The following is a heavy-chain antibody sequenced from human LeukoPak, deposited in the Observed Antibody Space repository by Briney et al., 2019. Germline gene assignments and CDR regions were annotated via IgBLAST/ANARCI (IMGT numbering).Heavy chain of an antibody. J-gene: IGHJ4*02. CDR1: GFPFNNYA. D-gene: IGHD3-10*02. CDR3: AKDRVVRGVMGAGAY. Sequence: PGESLKISFEAPGFPFNNYAMTWVRQAPGKGLEWVSTISGGGDNTYYADSVRGRFTISRDNVKNTLHLQMNSLRVEDTAVYYCAKDRVVRGVMGAGAYWGQGTLVTVSS. CDR2: ISGGGDNT. V-gene: IGHV3-23*01.